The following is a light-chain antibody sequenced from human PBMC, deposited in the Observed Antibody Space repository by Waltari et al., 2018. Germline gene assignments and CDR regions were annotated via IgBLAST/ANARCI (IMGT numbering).Light chain of an antibody. J-gene: IGLJ3*02. V-gene: IGLV2-14*01. Sequence: QSALTQPASVSGSPGQSITISCTGTSSDVGGYNYVSWYQQHPGKAPKLMIYEVSNRPSGVSNRFCGAKSGNTASRTISGLQAEDEADYYCSSYTSSSPWVFGGGTKLTVL. CDR2: EVS. CDR1: SSDVGGYNY. CDR3: SSYTSSSPWV.